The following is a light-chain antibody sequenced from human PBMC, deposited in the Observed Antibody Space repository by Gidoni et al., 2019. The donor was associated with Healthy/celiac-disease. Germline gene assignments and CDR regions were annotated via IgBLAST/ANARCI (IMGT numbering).Light chain of an antibody. CDR1: QSISSY. CDR2: AAS. V-gene: IGKV1-39*01. J-gene: IGKJ2*02. CDR3: QQSYSTPRT. Sequence: DIQMTQSTSSLSASVGDRVTITCRASQSISSYLNWYQQKPGNAPKLLIYAASSLQSGVPSRFSGSGSGTDFTLTISSLQPEDFATYYCQQSYSTPRTFGQGTKLEIK.